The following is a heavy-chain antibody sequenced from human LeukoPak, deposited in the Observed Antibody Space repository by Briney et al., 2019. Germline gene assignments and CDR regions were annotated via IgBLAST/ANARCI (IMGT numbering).Heavy chain of an antibody. V-gene: IGHV4-59*08. CDR2: IYYSGST. CDR1: GGSISSYY. CDR3: ARHEAAAGMPNFDY. Sequence: SETLSLTCTVSGGSISSYYWSRLRQPPGKGVEWIGYIYYSGSTNYNPSLKSRVTISVDTSKNQFSLKLSSVTAADTAVYYCARHEAAAGMPNFDYWGQGTLVTVSS. J-gene: IGHJ4*02. D-gene: IGHD6-13*01.